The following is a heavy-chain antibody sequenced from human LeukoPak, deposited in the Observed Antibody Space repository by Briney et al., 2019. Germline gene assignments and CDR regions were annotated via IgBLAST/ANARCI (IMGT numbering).Heavy chain of an antibody. CDR1: GYTFTDYY. J-gene: IGHJ3*02. V-gene: IGHV1-2*02. CDR2: IDPDSGGT. CDR3: AREYYDTSGTKYAFDI. D-gene: IGHD3-22*01. Sequence: ASVKVSCKASGYTFTDYYVHWVRQAPGQGLEWMGCIDPDSGGTKYAQQFQGRVTMTRDTSISTVYMELSRLRFDDTAVHYCAREYYDTSGTKYAFDIWGQGTLVTVSS.